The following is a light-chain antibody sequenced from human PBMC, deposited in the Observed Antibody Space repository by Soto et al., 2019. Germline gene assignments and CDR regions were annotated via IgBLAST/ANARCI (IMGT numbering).Light chain of an antibody. J-gene: IGLJ1*01. CDR3: CSYAGRSTPYV. Sequence: SALTQPRSVSGSPGQSVTISCTGTSSDVGGYNHVSWYQQHPRTDPKLMIYDVYKRPSAGPDRFSGSKSGNTASLTISGLQAEDEADYYCCSYAGRSTPYVFGTGTKLTVL. CDR2: DVY. CDR1: SSDVGGYNH. V-gene: IGLV2-11*01.